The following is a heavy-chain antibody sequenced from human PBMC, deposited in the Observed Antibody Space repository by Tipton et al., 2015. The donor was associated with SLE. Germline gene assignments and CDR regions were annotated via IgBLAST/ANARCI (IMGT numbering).Heavy chain of an antibody. CDR2: IYYSGAT. CDR3: ARHYGDYEVSYFDY. J-gene: IGHJ4*02. CDR1: SGSISDPCYF. D-gene: IGHD4-17*01. V-gene: IGHV4-39*07. Sequence: TLSLTCSVSSGSISDPCYFWGWIRQPPGKGLEWIGTIYYSGATYYNPYLKSRVTVSVDTSKNQFSLKLLSLTAADTALYFCARHYGDYEVSYFDYWGQGTLVTVSS.